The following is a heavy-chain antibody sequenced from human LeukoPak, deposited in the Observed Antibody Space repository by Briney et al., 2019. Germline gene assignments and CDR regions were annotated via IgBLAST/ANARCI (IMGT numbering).Heavy chain of an antibody. CDR1: GGSIRGGGYY. Sequence: SETLSLTCSFSGGSIRGGGYYWGWVRQPPGKGLEWIASLYSNGNTFYNPSRKSRVTISEESSKSQFSLKLRTVTAADTAVYFCWRAADHWGQGILVTVSS. CDR2: LYSNGNT. CDR3: WRAADH. V-gene: IGHV4-39*01. J-gene: IGHJ5*02.